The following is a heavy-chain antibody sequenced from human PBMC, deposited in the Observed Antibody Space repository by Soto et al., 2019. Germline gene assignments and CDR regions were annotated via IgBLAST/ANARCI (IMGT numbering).Heavy chain of an antibody. CDR2: IIPIFGTA. J-gene: IGHJ6*02. D-gene: IGHD3-10*01. V-gene: IGHV1-69*13. Sequence: SVKVSCKASGGTFSSYAISWVRQAPGQGLEWMGGIIPIFGTANYAQKFQGRVTITADESTSTAYMELSSLRSEDTAVYYCARAVNYYGSGRYYKNYYYGMDVWGQGTTVTVSS. CDR3: ARAVNYYGSGRYYKNYYYGMDV. CDR1: GGTFSSYA.